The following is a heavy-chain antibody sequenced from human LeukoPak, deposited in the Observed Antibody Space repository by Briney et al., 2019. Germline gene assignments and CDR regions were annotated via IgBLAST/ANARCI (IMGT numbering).Heavy chain of an antibody. J-gene: IGHJ6*02. CDR3: ARVLPFSYGMDV. CDR2: ISYDGSNK. V-gene: IGHV3-30-3*01. CDR1: GFTFSSYA. Sequence: GGSLRLSCAASGFTFSSYAMHWVRQAPGKGLEWVAVISYDGSNKYYADSVKGRFTISRDNSKNTLYLQMDSLRAEDTAVYYCARVLPFSYGMDVWGQGTTVTVSS. D-gene: IGHD3-16*01.